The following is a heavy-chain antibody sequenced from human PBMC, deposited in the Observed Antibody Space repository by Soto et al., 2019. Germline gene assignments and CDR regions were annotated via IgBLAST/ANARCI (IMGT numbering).Heavy chain of an antibody. CDR2: MYFSWST. CDR1: GGSIRSSSYY. CDR3: ARHSAPFLLLVGATDHWFDP. D-gene: IGHD3-10*01. J-gene: IGHJ5*02. Sequence: QMQLQESGPGLVKPSETLSLTCTVSGGSIRSSSYYWGWIRQSPGKGLECIGSMYFSWSTYNNPSLKSRVNMSVDTSKNQFYLKLSSVPAADTAVYYCARHSAPFLLLVGATDHWFDPWGPGTLVTVSS. V-gene: IGHV4-39*01.